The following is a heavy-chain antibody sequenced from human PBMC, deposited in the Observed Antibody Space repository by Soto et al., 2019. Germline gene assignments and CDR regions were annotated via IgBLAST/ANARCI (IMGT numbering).Heavy chain of an antibody. CDR2: ISYDGSNK. D-gene: IGHD5-18*01. CDR3: AKDLGYIYGYYYGMDV. J-gene: IGHJ6*02. Sequence: QVQLVESGGGVVQPGRSLRLSCAVSGFTFSRYGMHWVRQAPGKGLEWVTVISYDGSNKYYADSVKGRFTISRDNSKNTLFLQMNSLRAEDTAVYYCAKDLGYIYGYYYGMDVWGQGTTVTVSS. CDR1: GFTFSRYG. V-gene: IGHV3-30*18.